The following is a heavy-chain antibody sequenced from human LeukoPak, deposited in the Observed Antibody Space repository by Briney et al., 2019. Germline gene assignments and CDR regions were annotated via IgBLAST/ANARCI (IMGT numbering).Heavy chain of an antibody. V-gene: IGHV4-59*01. J-gene: IGHJ4*02. D-gene: IGHD5-18*01. Sequence: SSETLSLTCTVSGGSISGYYWTWIRQTPGKGLEWIGYIYYTGSTNQNAALKSRVTMSLDTSTNQVSLKLSSVTPADTAVYYCARSERGYSYGWYDSWGQGTLVTVSS. CDR3: ARSERGYSYGWYDS. CDR1: GGSISGYY. CDR2: IYYTGST.